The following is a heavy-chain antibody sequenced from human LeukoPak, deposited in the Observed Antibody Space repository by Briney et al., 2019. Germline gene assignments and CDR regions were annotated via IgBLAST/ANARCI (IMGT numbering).Heavy chain of an antibody. CDR1: GGTFSSYA. Sequence: SVKVSCKASGGTFSSYAISWVRQAPGQGLEWMGRIIPIFGTANYAQKFQGRVTITTDESTSTAYMELSSLRSKDTAVYYCARENTVTPYYFDYWGQGTLVTVSS. V-gene: IGHV1-69*05. D-gene: IGHD4-17*01. CDR3: ARENTVTPYYFDY. CDR2: IIPIFGTA. J-gene: IGHJ4*02.